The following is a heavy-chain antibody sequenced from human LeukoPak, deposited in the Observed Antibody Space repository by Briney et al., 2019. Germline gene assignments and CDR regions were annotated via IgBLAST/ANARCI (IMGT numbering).Heavy chain of an antibody. Sequence: PGGSLRLSCAASRFTFSSYSMNWVRQAPGKGLEWVSSISSSGSYIYYADSVKGRFTISRDNSKNTLYLQMNSLRAEDTAVYYCAKCSRSGSSWYSWFDPWGQGTLVTVSS. V-gene: IGHV3-21*01. J-gene: IGHJ5*02. D-gene: IGHD6-13*01. CDR2: ISSSGSYI. CDR1: RFTFSSYS. CDR3: AKCSRSGSSWYSWFDP.